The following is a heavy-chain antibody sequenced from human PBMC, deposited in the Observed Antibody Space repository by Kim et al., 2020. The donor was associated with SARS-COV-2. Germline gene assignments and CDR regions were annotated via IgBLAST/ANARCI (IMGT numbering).Heavy chain of an antibody. J-gene: IGHJ4*02. CDR1: GLNFADYA. CDR3: TSGPYYYDSAAYYHDY. CDR2: IRSKRYDETT. V-gene: IGHV3-49*03. D-gene: IGHD3-22*01. Sequence: GVSLRLSCTTSGLNFADYAMSWFRQAPGKGLEWVAFIRSKRYDETTEYAASVKGRFIISRDDSKRIAYLQMNGLKTEDTAVYYCTSGPYYYDSAAYYHDYWGQGTLVTVSS.